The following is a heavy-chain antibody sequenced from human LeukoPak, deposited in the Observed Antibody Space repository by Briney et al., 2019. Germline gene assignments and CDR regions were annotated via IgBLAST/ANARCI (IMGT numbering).Heavy chain of an antibody. CDR1: GYSFTSYW. CDR2: IYPGDSDT. CDR3: GRGALKAYYFDY. V-gene: IGHV5-51*01. Sequence: GESLKISCRGSGYSFTSYWIGWVRQMPGKGLEGMGIIYPGDSDTRYSPSFQGQVPISPDKSISTAYLQWSSLKASDTAMYYCGRGALKAYYFDYWGQGTLVTVSS. J-gene: IGHJ4*02.